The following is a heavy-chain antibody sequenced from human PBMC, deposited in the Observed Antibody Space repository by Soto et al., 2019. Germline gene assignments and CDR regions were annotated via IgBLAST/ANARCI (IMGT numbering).Heavy chain of an antibody. CDR1: GGSISNYY. V-gene: IGHV4-59*08. J-gene: IGHJ6*02. CDR3: ARPVSGAPHGLVVV. Sequence: QVPLQESGPGLVKPSETLSLSCTVSGGSISNYYWSWFRQTPGKGLEWIGYVHDSWGSNYNPSLRSRVAISLDPSNTQFSLMLTSLTAPDPAASPGARPVSGAPHGLVVVWRQGTPVSVSS. D-gene: IGHD2-8*01. CDR2: VHDSWGS.